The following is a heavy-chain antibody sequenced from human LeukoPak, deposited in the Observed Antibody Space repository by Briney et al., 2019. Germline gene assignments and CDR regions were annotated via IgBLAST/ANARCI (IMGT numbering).Heavy chain of an antibody. Sequence: ASVKASCKASVYNFTSYGISWVRQAPGQGLDWMGWISAYNGNTNYAQKLQGRVTMTTDTSTSTAYMELRSLRSDDTAVYYCARDPSEYSYGVRPDYWGQGTLVTVSS. D-gene: IGHD5-18*01. CDR1: VYNFTSYG. J-gene: IGHJ4*02. CDR2: ISAYNGNT. CDR3: ARDPSEYSYGVRPDY. V-gene: IGHV1-18*01.